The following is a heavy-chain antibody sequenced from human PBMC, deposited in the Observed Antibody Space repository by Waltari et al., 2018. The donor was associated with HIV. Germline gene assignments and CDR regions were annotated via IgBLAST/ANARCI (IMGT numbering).Heavy chain of an antibody. V-gene: IGHV4-59*01. D-gene: IGHD6-19*01. CDR2: IYYSGST. J-gene: IGHJ6*02. CDR1: GGSISSYY. CDR3: ARDNGWYNSNYYYGMDV. Sequence: QVQLQESGPGLVKPSETLSLTCTVSGGSISSYYWSWIRQPPGKGLEWIGYIYYSGSTNYNPSLKSRVTISVDTSKNQFSLKLSSVTAADTAVYYCARDNGWYNSNYYYGMDVWGQGTTVTVSS.